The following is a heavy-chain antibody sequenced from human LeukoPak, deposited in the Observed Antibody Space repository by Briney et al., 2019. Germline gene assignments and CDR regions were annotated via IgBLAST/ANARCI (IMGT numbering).Heavy chain of an antibody. CDR2: ISGSGAST. Sequence: PGGSLRLSCAASGFTFSSYAMTWVRQAPGKGLEWVSAISGSGASTYYADSVKGRFTVSRDNSNNTLYLQMNSLGADDTAVYFCAKTSDPDIWLGELTFDYWGQGTLVTVSS. CDR3: AKTSDPDIWLGELTFDY. CDR1: GFTFSSYA. D-gene: IGHD3-10*01. V-gene: IGHV3-23*01. J-gene: IGHJ4*02.